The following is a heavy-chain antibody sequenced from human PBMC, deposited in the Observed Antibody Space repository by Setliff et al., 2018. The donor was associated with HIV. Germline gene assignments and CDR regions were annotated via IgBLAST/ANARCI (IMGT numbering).Heavy chain of an antibody. D-gene: IGHD6-19*01. CDR2: IATYNGNT. V-gene: IGHV1-18*01. J-gene: IGHJ4*02. CDR3: ARGVSQAYTYGSGAYYYFDF. Sequence: ASVKVSCKASGYTFNSYGISWVRQAPGQGPEWVGWIATYNGNTNYAQRLQGRVTLTTDTSTSTAYTELRSLRFDDTAVYFCARGVSQAYTYGSGAYYYFDFWGLGTLVTSPQ. CDR1: GYTFNSYG.